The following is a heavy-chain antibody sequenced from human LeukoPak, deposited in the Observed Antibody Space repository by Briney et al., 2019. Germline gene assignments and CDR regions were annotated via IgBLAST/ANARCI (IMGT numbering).Heavy chain of an antibody. J-gene: IGHJ4*02. CDR2: INHSGST. CDR3: ARGGRRLLWFGEPRRKYYFDY. Sequence: SETLPLTCAVYGGSFSGYYWSWIRQPPGKGLEWIGEINHSGSTNYNPSLKSRVTISVDTSKNQFSLKLSSVTAADTAVYYCARGGRRLLWFGEPRRKYYFDYWGQGTLVTVSS. D-gene: IGHD3-10*01. V-gene: IGHV4-34*01. CDR1: GGSFSGYY.